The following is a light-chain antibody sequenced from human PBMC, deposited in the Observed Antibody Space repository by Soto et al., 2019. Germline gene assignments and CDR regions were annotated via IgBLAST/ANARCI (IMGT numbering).Light chain of an antibody. CDR1: QSVSSSY. CDR2: GAS. Sequence: SVLTQALGTLSFSLGDGPTLSYNSSQSVSSSYIAWYQQRPGQTPSLLIYGASTRATGIPDRFSGSGSGTHFTLTISRLEPGDFAVYYCQHFGGTTFTFGQGPRLEIK. CDR3: QHFGGTTFT. V-gene: IGKV3-20*01. J-gene: IGKJ5*01.